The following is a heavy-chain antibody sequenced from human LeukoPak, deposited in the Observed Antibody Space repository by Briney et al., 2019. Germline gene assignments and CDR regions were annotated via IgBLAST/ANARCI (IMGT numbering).Heavy chain of an antibody. CDR3: ARHARDPRSGPSLEY. J-gene: IGHJ4*02. CDR2: IYYSGST. D-gene: IGHD2-15*01. Sequence: SETLSLTCTVSGGSISSSSYYWGWIRQPPGKGLEWIGSIYYSGSTYYNPSLKSRVTISVDTSKNQFSLKLSSVTAADTTMYYCARHARDPRSGPSLEYLGQGTLVTVSS. CDR1: GGSISSSSYY. V-gene: IGHV4-39*01.